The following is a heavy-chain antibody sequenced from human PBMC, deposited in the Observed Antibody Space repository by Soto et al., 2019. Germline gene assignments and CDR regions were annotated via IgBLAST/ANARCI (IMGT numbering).Heavy chain of an antibody. Sequence: EVQLLESGGGLVQPGGSLRLSCATSGFTFSKYAMSWVRQAPGKGLEWVSGISASGSRIYYADSVKGRFTVSRDSSKNTLSLQMNSLRAEDTAVYYCAKDHNGDYVGGFEFWGQGTMVTVSS. CDR3: AKDHNGDYVGGFEF. CDR2: ISASGSRI. D-gene: IGHD4-17*01. CDR1: GFTFSKYA. V-gene: IGHV3-23*01. J-gene: IGHJ3*01.